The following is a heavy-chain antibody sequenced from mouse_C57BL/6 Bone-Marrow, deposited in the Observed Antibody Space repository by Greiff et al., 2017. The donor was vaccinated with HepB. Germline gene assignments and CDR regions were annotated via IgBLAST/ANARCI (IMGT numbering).Heavy chain of an antibody. D-gene: IGHD1-1*01. CDR1: GYAFSSSW. CDR2: IYPGDGDT. CDR3: ARETHYYGSMFAY. Sequence: QVQLQHSGPELVKPGASVKISCKASGYAFSSSWMNWVKQRPGKGLEWIGRIYPGDGDTNYNGKFKGKATLTADKSSSTAYMQLSSLTSEDSAVYFCARETHYYGSMFAYWGQGTLVTVSA. J-gene: IGHJ3*01. V-gene: IGHV1-82*01.